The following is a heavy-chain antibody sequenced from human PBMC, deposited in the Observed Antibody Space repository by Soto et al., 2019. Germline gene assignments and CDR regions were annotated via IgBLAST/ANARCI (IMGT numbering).Heavy chain of an antibody. CDR2: IYYSGST. Sequence: SETLSLTCTVSGGSISSGGYYWSWIRQHPGKGLEWIGYIYYSGSTYYNPSLKSRVTISVDTSKNQFSLKLSSVTAADTAVYYCARLDENFWSHYFDYWGQGTLVTVSS. CDR3: ARLDENFWSHYFDY. CDR1: GGSISSGGYY. J-gene: IGHJ4*02. D-gene: IGHD3-3*01. V-gene: IGHV4-31*03.